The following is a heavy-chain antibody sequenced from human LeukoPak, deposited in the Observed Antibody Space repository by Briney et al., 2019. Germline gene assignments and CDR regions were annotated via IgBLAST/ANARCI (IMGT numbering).Heavy chain of an antibody. J-gene: IGHJ4*02. CDR2: ISAYNGNT. CDR1: GYTLTSYG. Sequence: ASVKVSCKASGYTLTSYGISWVRQAPGQGLEWMGWISAYNGNTNYAQKLQGRVTMTTDTSTGTAYMELRSLRSDDTAVYYCARSDVVVPAAMGDYWGQGTLVTVSS. D-gene: IGHD2-2*01. V-gene: IGHV1-18*04. CDR3: ARSDVVVPAAMGDY.